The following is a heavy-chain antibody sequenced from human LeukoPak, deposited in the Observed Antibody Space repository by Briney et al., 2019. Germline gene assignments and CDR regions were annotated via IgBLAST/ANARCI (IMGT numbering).Heavy chain of an antibody. Sequence: GGSLRLSCAASGFTFSDYYMRWIRQAPGKGLEWVSYISSSGSTIYYADSVKGRFTISRDNAKNSLYLQMNSLRAEDTAVYYCAAVASSWYPFDYWGQGTLVTVSS. CDR3: AAVASSWYPFDY. J-gene: IGHJ4*02. V-gene: IGHV3-11*01. CDR2: ISSSGSTI. CDR1: GFTFSDYY. D-gene: IGHD6-13*01.